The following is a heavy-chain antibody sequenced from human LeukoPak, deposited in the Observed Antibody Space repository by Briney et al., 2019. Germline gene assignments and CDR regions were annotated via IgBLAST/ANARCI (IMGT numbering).Heavy chain of an antibody. CDR2: INPNDGDT. J-gene: IGHJ4*02. CDR3: ARANFLYCSSSTCLFDY. V-gene: IGHV1-2*02. D-gene: IGHD2-2*01. Sequence: ASVKVSCKASGYTFTDYYMHWVRQAPGQGFEWMGWINPNDGDTNYAQKFQGRVTMTRDTSISTAPMEVSRLRSDDPAVYYCARANFLYCSSSTCLFDYWGQGTLVTVSS. CDR1: GYTFTDYY.